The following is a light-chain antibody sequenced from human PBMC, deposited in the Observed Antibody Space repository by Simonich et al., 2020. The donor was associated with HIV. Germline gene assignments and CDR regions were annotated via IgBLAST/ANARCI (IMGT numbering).Light chain of an antibody. V-gene: IGKV4-1*01. CDR3: QQYFRTPLA. J-gene: IGKJ2*01. Sequence: DIVMTQSPDSLAVSLGERATINYKSSQSVLYSSNNKNYLSWYQQKPGQPPKLLIYWASTRESGVHDRFSGSGSETDFTLTISSLQAEDVAVYYCQQYFRTPLAFGQGTKLEIK. CDR1: QSVLYSSNNKNY. CDR2: WAS.